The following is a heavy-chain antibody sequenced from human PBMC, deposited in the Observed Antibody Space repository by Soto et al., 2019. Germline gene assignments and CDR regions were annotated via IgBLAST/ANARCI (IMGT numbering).Heavy chain of an antibody. Sequence: VKVSCKASGGTFSSYAISWVRQAPGQGLEWMGGIIPIFGTANYAQKFQGRVTITADESTSTAYMELSSLRSEDTAVYYCAREGPYSSSWYVNYYYYGMDVWGQGTTVTVSS. CDR3: AREGPYSSSWYVNYYYYGMDV. CDR2: IIPIFGTA. V-gene: IGHV1-69*13. J-gene: IGHJ6*02. D-gene: IGHD6-13*01. CDR1: GGTFSSYA.